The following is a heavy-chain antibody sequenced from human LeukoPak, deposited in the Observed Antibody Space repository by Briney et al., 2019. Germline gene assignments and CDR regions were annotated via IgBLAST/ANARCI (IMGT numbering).Heavy chain of an antibody. CDR3: ARENGYRYDY. V-gene: IGHV4-38-2*02. J-gene: IGHJ4*02. CDR1: GYSISSGYY. CDR2: LSHSGSS. D-gene: IGHD5-18*01. Sequence: SETLSLTCTVSGYSISSGYYWDWIRQPPGKGLEWIGTLSHSGSSYYNPSLKSRVTISVDTSKNQLSLKLSSVTAADTALYYCARENGYRYDYWGQGTLVTVSS.